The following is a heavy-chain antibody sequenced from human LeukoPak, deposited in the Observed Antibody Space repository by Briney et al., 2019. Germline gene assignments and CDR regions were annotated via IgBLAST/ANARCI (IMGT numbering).Heavy chain of an antibody. Sequence: GGSLRLSCATSGLTFRTTWMHWVRQAPGKGLEWVAVIWYDGSNKYYADSVKGRFTISRDNSKNTLYLQMNSLRAEDTAVYYCARLGGFYDSSGLLNYFDYWGQGTLVTVSS. D-gene: IGHD3-22*01. V-gene: IGHV3-33*08. J-gene: IGHJ4*02. CDR2: IWYDGSNK. CDR3: ARLGGFYDSSGLLNYFDY. CDR1: GLTFRTTW.